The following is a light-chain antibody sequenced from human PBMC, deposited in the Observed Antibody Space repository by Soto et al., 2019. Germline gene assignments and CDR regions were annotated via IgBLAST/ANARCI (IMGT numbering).Light chain of an antibody. J-gene: IGKJ4*02. CDR2: DVS. Sequence: DIQMTQAPSTLSASVGDRVTITCRASQTISSRLAWYQQRPGNAPKILIYDVSSLDSAVQSRFSAGGTGTAFTIIISSLPPNDFDTYYCQQHDGYPLTFGGGTKVES. CDR3: QQHDGYPLT. CDR1: QTISSR. V-gene: IGKV1-5*01.